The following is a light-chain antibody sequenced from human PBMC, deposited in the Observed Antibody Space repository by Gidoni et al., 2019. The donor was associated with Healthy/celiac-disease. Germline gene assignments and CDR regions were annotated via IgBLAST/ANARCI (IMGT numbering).Light chain of an antibody. Sequence: EIVLTQSPGTLSLSPGERATLSCRASQSVSSSYLAWYQQKPGQAPRLLIYGASSRATGIQDRCSGRGSGKDFTLNISRMEPEDFAVYYCQQYGSSPRTFGQGTKVESK. CDR3: QQYGSSPRT. CDR1: QSVSSSY. J-gene: IGKJ1*01. V-gene: IGKV3-20*01. CDR2: GAS.